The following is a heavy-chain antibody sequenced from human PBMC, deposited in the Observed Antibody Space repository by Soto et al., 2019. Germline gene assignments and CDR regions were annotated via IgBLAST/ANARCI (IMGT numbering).Heavy chain of an antibody. CDR1: GFTFSTFI. V-gene: IGHV3-48*02. CDR2: IGVRGGSI. D-gene: IGHD1-26*01. Sequence: GGTLRLSCAASGFTFSTFIMNGVRQAPGKGLEWISYIGVRGGSISYADSVNGRFTISRDNGKNTLYLQMSSLREEDTAVYYCARALQWAVESWGQGALVIFS. CDR3: ARALQWAVES. J-gene: IGHJ4*02.